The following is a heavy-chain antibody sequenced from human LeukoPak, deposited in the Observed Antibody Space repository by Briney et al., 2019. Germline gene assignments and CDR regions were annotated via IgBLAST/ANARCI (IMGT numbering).Heavy chain of an antibody. CDR1: GGSFSGYY. J-gene: IGHJ4*02. CDR2: INHSGST. Sequence: SETLSLTCAVYGGSFSGYYWSWIRQPPGKGLEWIGEINHSGSTNYNPSHKSRVTISVDTSKNQFSLKLSSVTAADTAVYYCARARPYSFDYWGQGTLVTVSS. V-gene: IGHV4-34*01. CDR3: ARARPYSFDY.